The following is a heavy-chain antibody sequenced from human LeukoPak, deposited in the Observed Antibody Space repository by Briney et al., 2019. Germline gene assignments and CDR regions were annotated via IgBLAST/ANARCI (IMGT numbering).Heavy chain of an antibody. Sequence: PWETLSLPCTVSGGSMSSSSYHWGWLRQPPGTGLEWIGSIYYSGSPYYNPSLKSRVSISVDTSKNQFSLKLNSVAAADTALCYCARQVTGDYFDYWGQGTMVTVSS. CDR1: GGSMSSSSYH. V-gene: IGHV4-39*01. CDR2: IYYSGSP. CDR3: ARQVTGDYFDY. D-gene: IGHD4-23*01. J-gene: IGHJ4*02.